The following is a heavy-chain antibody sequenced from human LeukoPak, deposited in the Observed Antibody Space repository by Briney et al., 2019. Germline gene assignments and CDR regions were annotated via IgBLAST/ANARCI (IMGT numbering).Heavy chain of an antibody. CDR3: ARAPGTYYDY. D-gene: IGHD3-10*01. CDR2: ISSNGGST. V-gene: IGHV3-64*01. J-gene: IGHJ4*02. CDR1: GFTFSNYG. Sequence: PGGSLRLSCGASGFTFSNYGKHWVRQAPGKGLEYVSAISSNGGSTYYANSVKGRFTISRDNSKNTLYLQMGSLRAEDMAVYYCARAPGTYYDYWGQGTLVTVSS.